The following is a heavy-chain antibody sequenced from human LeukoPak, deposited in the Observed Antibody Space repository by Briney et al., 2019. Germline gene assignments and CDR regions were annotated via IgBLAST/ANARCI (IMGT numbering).Heavy chain of an antibody. D-gene: IGHD3-22*01. CDR2: IYSGGST. CDR1: EFTVSSNY. CDR3: ARATHYYDGSGYYPYYFDY. V-gene: IGHV3-53*04. J-gene: IGHJ4*02. Sequence: GGSLRLSCAASEFTVSSNYMSWVRQAPGKGLEWVSVIYSGGSTYYADSVKGRFTISRHDSKNTLYLQMNSLRAEDTAVYYCARATHYYDGSGYYPYYFDYWGQGTLVTVSS.